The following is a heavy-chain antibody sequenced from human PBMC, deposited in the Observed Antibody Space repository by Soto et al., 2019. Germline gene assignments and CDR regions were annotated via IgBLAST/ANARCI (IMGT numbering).Heavy chain of an antibody. J-gene: IGHJ4*02. CDR2: IIPIFGTA. CDR3: ASWGSSWSPLNDY. V-gene: IGHV1-69*13. CDR1: GGTFSSYA. Sequence: ASVKVSCKASGGTFSSYAISWVRQAPGQGLEWMGGIIPIFGTANYAQKFQGRVTITADESTSTAYMELSSLRSEDTAVYYCASWGSSWSPLNDYWGQGTLVTVSS. D-gene: IGHD6-13*01.